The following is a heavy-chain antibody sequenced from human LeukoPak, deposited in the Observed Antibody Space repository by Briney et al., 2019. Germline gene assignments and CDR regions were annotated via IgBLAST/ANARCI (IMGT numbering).Heavy chain of an antibody. CDR1: GFTFSSYS. J-gene: IGHJ3*02. Sequence: PGGSLRLSCAASGFTFSSYSMNWVRQAPGKGLEWVSSISSSSSYIYYADSVKGRFTISRDNAKNSLYLQMNSLRAEDTALYYCARDRHRYSGSYYFRYDAFDIWGQGTMVTVSS. CDR2: ISSSSSYI. D-gene: IGHD1-26*01. V-gene: IGHV3-21*01. CDR3: ARDRHRYSGSYYFRYDAFDI.